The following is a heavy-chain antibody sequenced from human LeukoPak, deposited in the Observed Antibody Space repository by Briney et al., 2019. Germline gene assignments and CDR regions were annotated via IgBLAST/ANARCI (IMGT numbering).Heavy chain of an antibody. V-gene: IGHV4-38-2*02. CDR3: VRGIPDY. CDR1: GYSISSGYY. J-gene: IGHJ4*02. D-gene: IGHD3-16*01. Sequence: SETLSLTCTVSGYSISSGYYWGWIRQPPGEGLEWIGNIYHSGSTYYNPSLKSRVTISLDTSKNQFSLKLSSVTAADTAVYYCVRGIPDYWGQGTLVTVSS. CDR2: IYHSGST.